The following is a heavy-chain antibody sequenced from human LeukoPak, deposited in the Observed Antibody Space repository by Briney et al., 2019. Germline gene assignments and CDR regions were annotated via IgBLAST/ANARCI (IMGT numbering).Heavy chain of an antibody. CDR3: ARVPRYSNYHG. CDR1: GFIFSAYS. CDR2: ISSTKSTI. D-gene: IGHD4-11*01. Sequence: GGSLRLSCAASGFIFSAYSMTWVRQAPGRWLECISYISSTKSTINYADSVKGRFTISRDNVKNSLYLQMNSLRAEDTAVYYCARVPRYSNYHGWGQGTLVTVSS. J-gene: IGHJ4*02. V-gene: IGHV3-48*01.